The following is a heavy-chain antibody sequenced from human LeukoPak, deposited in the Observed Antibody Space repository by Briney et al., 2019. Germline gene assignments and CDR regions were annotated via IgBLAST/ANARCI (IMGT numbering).Heavy chain of an antibody. V-gene: IGHV3-11*01. D-gene: IGHD3-3*01. Sequence: GGSLRLSCAASGFTFSDYYMSWIRQAPGKGLEWVSYISSSGSTIYYADSVKGRFTISRDNAKNSLYLQMNSLRSEDTAVYYCARGYPGYYDFWSGYWGFNPPYNWFDPWGQGTLVTVSS. CDR1: GFTFSDYY. CDR2: ISSSGSTI. J-gene: IGHJ5*02. CDR3: ARGYPGYYDFWSGYWGFNPPYNWFDP.